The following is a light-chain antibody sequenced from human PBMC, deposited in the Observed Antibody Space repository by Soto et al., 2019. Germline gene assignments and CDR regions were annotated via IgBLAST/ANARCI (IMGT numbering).Light chain of an antibody. CDR2: DVG. CDR3: SSLTSNTTEV. Sequence: QSVLTQPASVSGSPGQSIAISCTGTSSDVGAYNYVSWYQQHPGNAPKLIIYDVGSRPSGVSSRFSGYKSGNTASLPISGLEADDADDYYCSSLTSNTTEVFGTGTKLTVL. CDR1: SSDVGAYNY. J-gene: IGLJ1*01. V-gene: IGLV2-14*01.